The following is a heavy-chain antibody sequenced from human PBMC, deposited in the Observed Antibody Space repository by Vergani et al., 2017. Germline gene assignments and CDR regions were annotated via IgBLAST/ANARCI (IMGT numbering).Heavy chain of an antibody. V-gene: IGHV1-2*02. D-gene: IGHD2-2*01. Sequence: QVQLVQSGAEVKKPGASVKVSCKASGYTFTGYYMHWVRQAPGQGLEWMGWINPNSGGTNYAQKFQGRVTMTRDTSIRTAYMELSRLRSDDPAVYYCARVKMGVVVPAAPIPYYYMAVWGKGTTVTVSS. CDR3: ARVKMGVVVPAAPIPYYYMAV. CDR2: INPNSGGT. J-gene: IGHJ6*03. CDR1: GYTFTGYY.